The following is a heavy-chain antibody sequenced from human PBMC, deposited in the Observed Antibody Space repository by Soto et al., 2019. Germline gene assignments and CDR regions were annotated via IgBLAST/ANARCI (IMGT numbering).Heavy chain of an antibody. CDR1: GYTFTSYD. D-gene: IGHD2-21*02. CDR2: MNPNSGNT. Sequence: GASVKVSCKASGYTFTSYDINWVRQVTGQGLEWMGWMNPNSGNTGYAQKFQGRVTMTTDTSTSTVYMELRSLTSDDTAVYYCARKACRGDCFLFDPWGQGTLVTVSS. J-gene: IGHJ5*02. CDR3: ARKACRGDCFLFDP. V-gene: IGHV1-8*01.